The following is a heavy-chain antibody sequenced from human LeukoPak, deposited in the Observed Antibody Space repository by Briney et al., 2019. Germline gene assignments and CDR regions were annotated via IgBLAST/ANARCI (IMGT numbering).Heavy chain of an antibody. CDR1: GGSISSYY. D-gene: IGHD3-16*01. V-gene: IGHV4-59*01. CDR2: IYYSGST. CDR3: ARVMRDADAFDI. J-gene: IGHJ3*02. Sequence: PSETLSLTCTVSGGSISSYYWSWIRQPPGKGLEWIGYIYYSGSTNYNPSLKSRVTISVDTSKNQFSLKLSSVTAADTAVYYCARVMRDADAFDIWGQGTMVTVSS.